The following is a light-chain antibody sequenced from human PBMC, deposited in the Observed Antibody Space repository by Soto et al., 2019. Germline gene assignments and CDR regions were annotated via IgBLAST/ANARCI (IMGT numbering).Light chain of an antibody. CDR2: SNN. CDR3: AAWDDSLNGVV. CDR1: SSNIGSNT. Sequence: QSVLTQPPSASGTPGQRVTISCSGSSSNIGSNTVNWYQQLPGTAPKLLIYSNNQRPSGVPDRLSGSKSGTSASLAIIGLQSEDEADYYCAAWDDSLNGVVFGGGTKVTVL. J-gene: IGLJ2*01. V-gene: IGLV1-44*01.